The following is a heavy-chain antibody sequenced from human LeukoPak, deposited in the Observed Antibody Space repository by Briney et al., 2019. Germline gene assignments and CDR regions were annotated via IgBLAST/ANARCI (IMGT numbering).Heavy chain of an antibody. V-gene: IGHV3-7*01. CDR3: VREASGGTKGVSGTFDI. CDR2: IKRDGSEK. J-gene: IGHJ3*02. CDR1: GFTLRTYW. D-gene: IGHD6-13*01. Sequence: GGSLRLSCAAPGFTLRTYWMSWVRQAPGKGLEWVASIKRDGSEKYYVDSVKGRFTISRDNSKNSVYLQMNSLRGEDTAVYYCVREASGGTKGVSGTFDIWGQGTLVTVSS.